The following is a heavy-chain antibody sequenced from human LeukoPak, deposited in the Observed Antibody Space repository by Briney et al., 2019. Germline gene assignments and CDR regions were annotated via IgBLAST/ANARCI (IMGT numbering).Heavy chain of an antibody. J-gene: IGHJ4*02. CDR2: INWNGGST. CDR1: GFTFHGYG. D-gene: IGHD3-10*01. CDR3: ARERAGSGSYFVDY. Sequence: GGSLRLSCGASGFTFHGYGMTWVRQAPGKGLEWVAGINWNGGSTGYADSVKGRFTISRDNAKNSVFLQMNSLRVEDTALYHCARERAGSGSYFVDYWGQGTLVTVSS. V-gene: IGHV3-20*01.